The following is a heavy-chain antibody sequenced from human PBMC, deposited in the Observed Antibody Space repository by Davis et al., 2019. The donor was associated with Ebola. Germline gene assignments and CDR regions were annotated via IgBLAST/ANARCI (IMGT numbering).Heavy chain of an antibody. CDR3: ARHQGTTYYDFWSGSQKYYYYYGMDV. J-gene: IGHJ6*02. Sequence: KVSCKASGYSFTNNWIAWVRQMPGKGLEWVGVIYPGDSDTRYSPSFQGQVTISADKSISTAYLQWSSLKASDTAMYYCARHQGTTYYDFWSGSQKYYYYYGMDVWGQGTTVTVSS. CDR2: IYPGDSDT. V-gene: IGHV5-51*01. CDR1: GYSFTNNW. D-gene: IGHD3-3*01.